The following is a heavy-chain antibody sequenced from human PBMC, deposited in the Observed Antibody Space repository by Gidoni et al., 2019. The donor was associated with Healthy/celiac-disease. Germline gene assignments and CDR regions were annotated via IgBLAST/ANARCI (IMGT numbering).Heavy chain of an antibody. D-gene: IGHD3-10*01. V-gene: IGHV4-61*02. CDR1: AGSISSGSYY. CDR2: IYTSGST. J-gene: IGHJ3*02. Sequence: QVQLQESGPGLVKPSQTLSLTCTVPAGSISSGSYYWSWIRQPAGKGLEWIGRIYTSGSTNYNPSLKSRVTISVDTSKNQFSLKLSSVTAADTAVYYCAREGYYYGSGSYLVDIWGQGTMVTVSS. CDR3: AREGYYYGSGSYLVDI.